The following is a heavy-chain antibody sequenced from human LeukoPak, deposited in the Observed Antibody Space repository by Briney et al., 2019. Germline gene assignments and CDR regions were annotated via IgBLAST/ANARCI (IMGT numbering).Heavy chain of an antibody. CDR3: AKGYYDYVWGSYYFDY. Sequence: TGGSLRLSCAAPGFTFSSYAMSWVRQAPGKGLEWVSAISGSGGSTYYADSVKGRFTISRDNSRDTLYLQMNSLRAEDTAVYYCAKGYYDYVWGSYYFDYWGQGTLVTVSS. J-gene: IGHJ4*02. CDR2: ISGSGGST. D-gene: IGHD3-16*01. CDR1: GFTFSSYA. V-gene: IGHV3-23*01.